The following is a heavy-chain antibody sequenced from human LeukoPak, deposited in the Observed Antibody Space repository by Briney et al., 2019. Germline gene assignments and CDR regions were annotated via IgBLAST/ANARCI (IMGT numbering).Heavy chain of an antibody. CDR3: ARDYDFWSGYYTGIPFFDY. J-gene: IGHJ4*02. V-gene: IGHV3-7*01. CDR1: GFTFSSYW. D-gene: IGHD3-3*01. CDR2: IKQDGSEK. Sequence: PGGSLRLSCAASGFTFSSYWMSWVRQAPGKGLEWVANIKQDGSEKYYVDSVKGRFTISRDNAKNSLYLQMNSLRAEDTAVYYCARDYDFWSGYYTGIPFFDYWGQGTLVTVSS.